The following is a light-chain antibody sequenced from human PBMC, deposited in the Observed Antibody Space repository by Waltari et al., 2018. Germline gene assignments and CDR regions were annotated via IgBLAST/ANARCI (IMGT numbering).Light chain of an antibody. V-gene: IGLV2-8*01. CDR1: SSAIGGYDY. CDR3: SSFAGIINYYV. J-gene: IGLJ1*01. Sequence: QSALTPPPSASGSPAQQVTISCTGTSSAIGGYDYVPWYQQHPGNAPRLIIFEVNKRPSGVPDRFSGSKSGNTAALTISGLQTADEADYYCSSFAGIINYYVFGSGTKVTVL. CDR2: EVN.